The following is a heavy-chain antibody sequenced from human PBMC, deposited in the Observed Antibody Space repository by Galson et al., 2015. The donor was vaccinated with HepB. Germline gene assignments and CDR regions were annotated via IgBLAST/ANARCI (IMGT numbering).Heavy chain of an antibody. CDR2: IIPMFGEL. CDR3: AGGNYGTDV. J-gene: IGHJ6*02. CDR1: GGTFSNHV. Sequence: SVKVSCKASGGTFSNHVINWVRQAPGQGLEWMGGIIPMFGELRHAQKFQDRITLSADASTSTAYMEVTSLQSADTAVHYCAGGNYGTDVWGQGTTVIVSS. V-gene: IGHV1-69*13.